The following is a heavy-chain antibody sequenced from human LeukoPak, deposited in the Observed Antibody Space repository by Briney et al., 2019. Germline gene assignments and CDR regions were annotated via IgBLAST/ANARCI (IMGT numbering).Heavy chain of an antibody. CDR2: ISGSGGST. J-gene: IGHJ4*02. D-gene: IGHD3-22*01. CDR1: GFTSSSYA. V-gene: IGHV3-23*01. Sequence: GGSLRLSCAASGFTSSSYAMSWVRQAPGKGLEWVSAISGSGGSTYYADSVKGRFTISRDNSKNTLYLQMNSLRAEDTAVYYCAKGGAEGAHYYDSSGYYYGLDYWGQGTLVTVSS. CDR3: AKGGAEGAHYYDSSGYYYGLDY.